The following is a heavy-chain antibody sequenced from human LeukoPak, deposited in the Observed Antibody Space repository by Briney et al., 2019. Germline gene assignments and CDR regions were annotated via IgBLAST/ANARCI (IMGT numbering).Heavy chain of an antibody. CDR1: GGSFSGCY. D-gene: IGHD3-10*02. J-gene: IGHJ6*04. CDR3: AELGITMIGGV. CDR2: ISSSGSTI. V-gene: IGHV3-11*04. Sequence: LSLTCAVYGGSFSGCYWSWIRQPPGKGLEWVSYISSSGSTIYYADSVKGRFTISRDNAKNSLYLQMNSLRAEDTAVYYCAELGITMIGGVWGKGTTVTISS.